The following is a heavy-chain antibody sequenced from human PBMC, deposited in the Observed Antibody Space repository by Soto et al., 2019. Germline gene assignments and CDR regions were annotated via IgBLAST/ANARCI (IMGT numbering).Heavy chain of an antibody. D-gene: IGHD6-19*01. CDR1: GGSFSGYY. Sequence: QVQLQQWGAGLLKPSETLSLTCAVYGGSFSGYYWSWIRQPPGKGLEWIGEINHSGSTNYNPSLKRRVTISVDTSKNQFSLKLSSVTAADTAVYYCARGGIAVLKVRGWFDPWGQGTLVTVSS. CDR2: INHSGST. J-gene: IGHJ5*02. V-gene: IGHV4-34*01. CDR3: ARGGIAVLKVRGWFDP.